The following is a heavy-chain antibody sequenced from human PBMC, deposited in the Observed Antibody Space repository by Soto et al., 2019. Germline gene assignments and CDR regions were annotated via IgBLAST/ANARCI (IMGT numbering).Heavy chain of an antibody. CDR1: GYTFTSYG. Sequence: ASVKVSCKASGYTFTSYGISWVRQAPGQGLEWMGWISAYNGNTNYAQKLQGRVTMTTDTSTSTAYMELRSLRSDDTAVYYCAREEGDRSITMVRGVPDYWGQGTLVTVSS. CDR2: ISAYNGNT. CDR3: AREEGDRSITMVRGVPDY. J-gene: IGHJ4*02. D-gene: IGHD3-10*01. V-gene: IGHV1-18*01.